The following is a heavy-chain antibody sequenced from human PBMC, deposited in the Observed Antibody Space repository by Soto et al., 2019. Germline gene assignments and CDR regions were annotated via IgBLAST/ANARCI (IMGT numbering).Heavy chain of an antibody. V-gene: IGHV1-18*01. D-gene: IGHD6-6*01. CDR2: ISAYNGNT. J-gene: IGHJ6*03. CDR1: GYTFTSYG. CDR3: ARDGVEQLALSNYYYYMDV. Sequence: ASVKVSCNASGYTFTSYGISWVRQAPGQGLEWMGWISAYNGNTNYAQKLQGRVTMTTDTSTSTAYMELRSLRSDDTAVYYCARDGVEQLALSNYYYYMDVWGKGTTVTVSS.